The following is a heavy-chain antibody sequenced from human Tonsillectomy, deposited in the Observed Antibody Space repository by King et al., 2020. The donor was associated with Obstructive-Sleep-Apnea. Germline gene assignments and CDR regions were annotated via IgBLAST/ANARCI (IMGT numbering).Heavy chain of an antibody. V-gene: IGHV1-2*04. D-gene: IGHD1-14*01. CDR2: INPNSGGT. CDR3: ARGPATGGYDY. CDR1: GYTFTDYY. Sequence: VQLVESGAEVKNPGASVKVSCKASGYTFTDYYLHWVRQAPGQGLEWMGWINPNSGGTIFAQKFQGWLTMTRDTSISTVFLELSRLQWDDTAVYFCARGPATGGYDYWGQGTLVTVSS. J-gene: IGHJ4*02.